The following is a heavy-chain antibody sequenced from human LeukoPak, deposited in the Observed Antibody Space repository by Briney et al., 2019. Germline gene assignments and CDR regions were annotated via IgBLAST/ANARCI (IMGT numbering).Heavy chain of an antibody. D-gene: IGHD2-15*01. V-gene: IGHV4-31*03. J-gene: IGHJ5*02. Sequence: SQTLSLTCTVSGGSISSGGYCWSWLRQHPGKGLEWIGYIYYSGSTYYNPSLKSRVTISVDTSKNQVSLKLSSVTAADTAVYYCASGGYCSGGSCYKEGPNWFDPWGQGTLVTVSS. CDR1: GGSISSGGYC. CDR3: ASGGYCSGGSCYKEGPNWFDP. CDR2: IYYSGST.